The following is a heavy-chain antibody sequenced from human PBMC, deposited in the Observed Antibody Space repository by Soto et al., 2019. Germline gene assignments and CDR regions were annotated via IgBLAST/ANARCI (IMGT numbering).Heavy chain of an antibody. CDR3: TRHPPIARFENGLDV. D-gene: IGHD2-21*01. CDR1: GGSISGYY. CDR2: IYYNGYT. V-gene: IGHV4-59*08. Sequence: SETLSLTCSVYGGSISGYYWSWIRQPRGKGLEWIGYIYYNGYTIYSPSLNSRVTISVDTSKNQFSLKLTSVTAADTAMYYCTRHPPIARFENGLDVWGQGTTVT. J-gene: IGHJ6*02.